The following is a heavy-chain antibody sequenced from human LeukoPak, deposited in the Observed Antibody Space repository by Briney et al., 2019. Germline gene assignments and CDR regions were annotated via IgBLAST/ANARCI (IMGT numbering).Heavy chain of an antibody. CDR2: ISAYNGNT. Sequence: GASVKVSCKASGYTFTSYGISWVRQAPGQGLEWMGWISAYNGNTNYAQKLQGRVTMTTDTSTSTAYMELRGLRSDDTAVYYCARDQYYDFWSGYLPYYYYGMDVWGQGTTVTVSS. V-gene: IGHV1-18*01. D-gene: IGHD3-3*01. J-gene: IGHJ6*02. CDR3: ARDQYYDFWSGYLPYYYYGMDV. CDR1: GYTFTSYG.